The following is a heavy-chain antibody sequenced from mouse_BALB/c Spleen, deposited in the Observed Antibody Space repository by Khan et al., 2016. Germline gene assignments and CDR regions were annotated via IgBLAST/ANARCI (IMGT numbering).Heavy chain of an antibody. J-gene: IGHJ1*01. CDR2: ISYSGST. V-gene: IGHV3-2*02. Sequence: EVQLQESGPGLVKPSQSLSLTCTVTGYSITSDYAWNWIRQFPGNKLEWMGYISYSGSTSYNTSLTSRISITRDTSKNQFFLQLNSVTTEDTATYYCARAPPKWYFDVWGAGTTVTVSS. CDR3: ARAPPKWYFDV. CDR1: GYSITSDYA.